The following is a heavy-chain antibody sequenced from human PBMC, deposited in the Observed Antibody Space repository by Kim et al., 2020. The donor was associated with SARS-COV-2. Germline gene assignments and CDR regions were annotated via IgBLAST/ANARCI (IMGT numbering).Heavy chain of an antibody. D-gene: IGHD2-2*01. CDR1: GYTFTSYG. V-gene: IGHV1-18*01. CDR3: ARVDIVVVTNHYYGMDV. Sequence: ASVKVSCKASGYTFTSYGISWVRQAPGQGLEWMGWISAYNGNTNYAQKLQGRVTMTTDTSTSTAYMELRSLRSDDTAVYYCARVDIVVVTNHYYGMDVWGQGTTVTVSS. J-gene: IGHJ6*02. CDR2: ISAYNGNT.